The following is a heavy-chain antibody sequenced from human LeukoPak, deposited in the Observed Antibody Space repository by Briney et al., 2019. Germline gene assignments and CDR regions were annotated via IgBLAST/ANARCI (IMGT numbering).Heavy chain of an antibody. CDR3: ARYDYGGNFDY. D-gene: IGHD4-23*01. V-gene: IGHV4-34*01. Sequence: SETLSLTCAVYGGSFSGYYWSWIRQPPGKGLEWIGEINHSGSTNYNPSRKSRVTISVDMSKNQFSLKLSSVTAADTAVYYCARYDYGGNFDYWGQGTLVTVSS. J-gene: IGHJ4*02. CDR1: GGSFSGYY. CDR2: INHSGST.